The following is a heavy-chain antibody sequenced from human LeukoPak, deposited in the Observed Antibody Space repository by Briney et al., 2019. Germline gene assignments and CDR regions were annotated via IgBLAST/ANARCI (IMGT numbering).Heavy chain of an antibody. D-gene: IGHD3-22*01. CDR2: ISGSGGNT. V-gene: IGHV3-23*01. J-gene: IGHJ4*02. CDR3: ARGNYYDSTLDY. CDR1: GLNFSSYG. Sequence: GESLTLSCAASGLNFSSYGMSGVRRAPPKGPERVSGISGSGGNTYYADSVKGRFTISRDNSKNTLYLQMNSLRAEDTAVYYCARGNYYDSTLDYWGQGTLVTVSS.